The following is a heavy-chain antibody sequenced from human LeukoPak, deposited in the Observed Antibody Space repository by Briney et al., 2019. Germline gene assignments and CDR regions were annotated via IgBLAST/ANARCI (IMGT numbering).Heavy chain of an antibody. CDR1: GDTFSSYA. CDR3: ARDCSGGSCYVNNWFDP. Sequence: GVSVKVSCKASGDTFSSYAISWVRQTPGQGLEWMGGIIPIFGTANYAQKFQGRVTITTDESTSTAYMELSSLRSEDTAVYYCARDCSGGSCYVNNWFDPWGQGTLVTVSS. CDR2: IIPIFGTA. D-gene: IGHD2-15*01. J-gene: IGHJ5*02. V-gene: IGHV1-69*05.